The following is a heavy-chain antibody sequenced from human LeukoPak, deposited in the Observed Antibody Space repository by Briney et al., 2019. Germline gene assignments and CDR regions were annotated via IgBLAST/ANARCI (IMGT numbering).Heavy chain of an antibody. CDR1: GGSISSGGYY. CDR2: IYYTGST. D-gene: IGHD1-26*01. CDR3: ARSLLRLSGSSDV. Sequence: PSQTLSLTCTVSGGSISSGGYYWSWIRQHAGKGLEWIGYIYYTGSTYYSPSLKSRVTISVDTSKNQFSLKLRSVTAADTAVYYCARSLLRLSGSSDVWGQGTLVTVSS. V-gene: IGHV4-31*03. J-gene: IGHJ4*02.